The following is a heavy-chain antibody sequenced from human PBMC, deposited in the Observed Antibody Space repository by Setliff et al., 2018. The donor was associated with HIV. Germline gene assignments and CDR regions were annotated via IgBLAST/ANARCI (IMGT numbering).Heavy chain of an antibody. CDR1: GFTFSSSW. D-gene: IGHD2-2*01. Sequence: GGSLRLSCAASGFTFSSSWMTWVRQAPGRGLEYVAGMNRDGSEKGYADSVKGRFTISRDNAKNSLYLQMNSLRAEDTAVYYCARGEPSILVVPAAFFDYWGQGTLVTVSS. CDR2: MNRDGSEK. J-gene: IGHJ4*02. V-gene: IGHV3-7*02. CDR3: ARGEPSILVVPAAFFDY.